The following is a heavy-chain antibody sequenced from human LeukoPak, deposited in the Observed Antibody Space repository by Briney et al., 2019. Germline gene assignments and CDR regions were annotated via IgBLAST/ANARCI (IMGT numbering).Heavy chain of an antibody. Sequence: TFSSYWMSWVRQPPGKGLEWIGNVYYSGNAYYNPSLKSRVTISVDMSRSQFSLKLSSVTAVDTAVYYCARRGGGASSWYQAWYYYYYMDVWGKGTTVTVSS. D-gene: IGHD6-13*01. CDR3: ARRGGGASSWYQAWYYYYYMDV. V-gene: IGHV4-39*01. CDR1: TFSSYW. J-gene: IGHJ6*03. CDR2: VYYSGNA.